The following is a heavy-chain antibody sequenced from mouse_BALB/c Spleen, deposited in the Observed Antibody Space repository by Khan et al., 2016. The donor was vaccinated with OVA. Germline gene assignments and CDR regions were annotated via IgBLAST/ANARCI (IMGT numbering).Heavy chain of an antibody. J-gene: IGHJ3*01. CDR3: TRLSYYYDSEGFAY. Sequence: EVELVESGGDLVKPGGSLKLSCAASGFTFSTYGMSWVRQAPDKRLEWVATVSTGGSYTYYPDSVKGRFTISRDKAKKTLYLQMGGLSSEDTAMFYCTRLSYYYDSEGFAYWGQGTLVTVSA. D-gene: IGHD1-1*01. CDR1: GFTFSTYG. V-gene: IGHV5-6*01. CDR2: VSTGGSYT.